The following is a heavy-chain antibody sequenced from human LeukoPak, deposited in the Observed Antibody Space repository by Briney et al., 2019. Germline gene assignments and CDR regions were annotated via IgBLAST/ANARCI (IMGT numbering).Heavy chain of an antibody. Sequence: PSETLSLTCTVSGGSISSGGYYWSWIRQPPGKGLEWIGYIYHSGSTYYNPSLKSRVTISVDTSKNQFSLKLSSVTAADTAVYYCARSGYSGYDYVFPWGQGTLVTVSS. CDR1: GGSISSGGYY. CDR3: ARSGYSGYDYVFP. D-gene: IGHD5-12*01. CDR2: IYHSGST. J-gene: IGHJ5*02. V-gene: IGHV4-30-2*02.